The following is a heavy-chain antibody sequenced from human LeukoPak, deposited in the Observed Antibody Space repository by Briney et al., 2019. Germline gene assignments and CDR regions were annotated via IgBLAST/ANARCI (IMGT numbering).Heavy chain of an antibody. V-gene: IGHV3-9*01. Sequence: GGSLRLSCAASGFTFDDYAMHWVRQAPGKGLEWVSGISWNSGSIGYADSVKGRFTISRDNAKNSLYLQMNSLRAEDTALYYCAKALFGVVINYYFDYWGQGTLVTVSS. CDR1: GFTFDDYA. J-gene: IGHJ4*02. CDR2: ISWNSGSI. D-gene: IGHD3-3*01. CDR3: AKALFGVVINYYFDY.